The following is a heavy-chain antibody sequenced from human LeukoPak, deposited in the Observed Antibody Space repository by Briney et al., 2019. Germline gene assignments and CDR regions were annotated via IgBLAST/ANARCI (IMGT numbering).Heavy chain of an antibody. J-gene: IGHJ4*02. V-gene: IGHV3-23*01. CDR3: AKSGDFIAVAGRYFDY. D-gene: IGHD6-19*01. CDR2: ISGSGGTT. Sequence: PGGSLRLSCAASGFTFSSYAMSWVRQAPGKGLEWVSAISGSGGTTYYADSVKGRFTISRDNSKNTLYLQMNSLRAEDTAVYYCAKSGDFIAVAGRYFDYWGQGILVTVSS. CDR1: GFTFSSYA.